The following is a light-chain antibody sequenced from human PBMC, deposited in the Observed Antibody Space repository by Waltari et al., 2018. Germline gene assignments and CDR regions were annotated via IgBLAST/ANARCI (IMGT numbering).Light chain of an antibody. V-gene: IGKV3-20*01. CDR2: GAS. CDR3: QQYGSTLSWT. J-gene: IGKJ1*01. CDR1: QYRRNS. Sequence: VLTQSPGTLSLSPGERDTPSCRASQYRRNSLAWYQQKPGQPPRLLIFGASTRSIGIPDRFSGSGSGTDFTLTINRVEPEDFAVYYCQQYGSTLSWTFGQGTKLEIK.